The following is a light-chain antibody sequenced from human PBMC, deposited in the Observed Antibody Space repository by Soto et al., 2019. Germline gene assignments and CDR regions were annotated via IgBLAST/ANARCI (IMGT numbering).Light chain of an antibody. CDR2: EVS. CDR1: SSDVGSYNL. Sequence: QSVLTQPASVSGSPGQSITISCTGTSSDVGSYNLVSWYQQHPGKAPKLMIYEVSKRPSGVSNRFSGSKSGNTASLTISGLQAEDEADYYCCSYAGSSTPYVFGTGTKLTV. V-gene: IGLV2-23*02. J-gene: IGLJ1*01. CDR3: CSYAGSSTPYV.